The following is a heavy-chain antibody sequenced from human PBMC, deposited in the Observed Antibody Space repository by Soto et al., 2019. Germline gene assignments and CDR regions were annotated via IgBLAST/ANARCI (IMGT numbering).Heavy chain of an antibody. D-gene: IGHD3-22*01. CDR2: IYWDDDK. V-gene: IGHV2-5*02. CDR3: AHSIYDSSGYSPKQPQVLDY. J-gene: IGHJ4*02. CDR1: GFSLSTSGVG. Sequence: SGPTLVNPTQTLTLTCTFSGFSLSTSGVGVGWIRQPPGKALEWLALIYWDDDKRYSPSLKSRLTITKDTSKNQVVLTMTNMDPVDTATYYCAHSIYDSSGYSPKQPQVLDYWGQGTLVTVSS.